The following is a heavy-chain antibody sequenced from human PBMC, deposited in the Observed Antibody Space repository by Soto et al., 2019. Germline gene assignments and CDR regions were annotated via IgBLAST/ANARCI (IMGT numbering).Heavy chain of an antibody. V-gene: IGHV3-30*18. J-gene: IGHJ6*02. D-gene: IGHD1-26*01. CDR1: GFTFSSYG. CDR3: AKVSGSYLDYYYYGMDV. CDR2: ISYDGSNK. Sequence: QVQLVESGGGVVQPGRSLRLSCAASGFTFSSYGMHWVRQAPGKGLEWVAVISYDGSNKYYADSVKGRFTISRDNSKNTLYLQMNSLRAEDTAVYYCAKVSGSYLDYYYYGMDVWGQGTTDTVSS.